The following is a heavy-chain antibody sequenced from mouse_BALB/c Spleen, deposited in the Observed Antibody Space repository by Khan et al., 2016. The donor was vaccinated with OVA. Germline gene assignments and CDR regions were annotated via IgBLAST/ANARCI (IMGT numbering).Heavy chain of an antibody. Sequence: DLVKPGASVNLSCKASGYTFTSDWIYWIKQRPGQGLEWRGSIAPGSSNAYYNDMFKDKATLTVDTSSSQAYIQLSSLSAEDAAVYFCARENYYGSSCYAMDYWGQGTSVTVSS. V-gene: IGHV1S41*01. CDR1: GYTFTSDW. CDR3: ARENYYGSSCYAMDY. D-gene: IGHD1-1*01. J-gene: IGHJ4*01. CDR2: IAPGSSNA.